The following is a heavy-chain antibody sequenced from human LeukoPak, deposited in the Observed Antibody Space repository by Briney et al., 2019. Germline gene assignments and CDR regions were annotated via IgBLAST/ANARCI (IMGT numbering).Heavy chain of an antibody. CDR2: ISGSGSNM. CDR3: ARSHLEYCGSTSCYLRSYNFDY. Sequence: GGSLRLSCAASGFTFSSYEMNWVRQAPGKGLEWVSYISGSGSNMYYADSVKGRSTISRDNAKNSLYLQMYSLRAEDTAVYYCARSHLEYCGSTSCYLRSYNFDYWGQGTLVTVSS. D-gene: IGHD2-2*01. V-gene: IGHV3-48*03. CDR1: GFTFSSYE. J-gene: IGHJ4*02.